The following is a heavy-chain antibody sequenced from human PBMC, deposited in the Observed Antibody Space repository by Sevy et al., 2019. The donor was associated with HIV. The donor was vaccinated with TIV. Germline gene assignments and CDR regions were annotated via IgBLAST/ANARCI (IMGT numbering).Heavy chain of an antibody. CDR1: GYTFINYD. CDR3: TRGVGGYYNFLTGYPGGGNWFDP. Sequence: ASVKVSCKASGYTFINYDINWVRQATGQGLEWMGWMNPNSGNTGYAQKFQGRVTMTRNTSISTAYMELSSLGSEDTVVYYCTRGVGGYYNFLTGYPGGGNWFDPWGQGTLVTVSS. D-gene: IGHD3-9*01. J-gene: IGHJ5*02. V-gene: IGHV1-8*01. CDR2: MNPNSGNT.